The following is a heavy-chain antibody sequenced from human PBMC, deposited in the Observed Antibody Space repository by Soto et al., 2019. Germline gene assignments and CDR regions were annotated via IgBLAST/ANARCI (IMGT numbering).Heavy chain of an antibody. Sequence: SVTLCLTCALCGDCVRISVYAWSWIRQHPGKGLEWIGYIYYSGSTYYNPSLKSRVTISVDTSKSQFSLKLSSVTAADTAVYYCARDSQITIVRVVQNWFAPWGQGTPVTVSS. J-gene: IGHJ5*02. CDR2: IYYSGST. V-gene: IGHV4-31*11. CDR1: GDCVRISVYA. CDR3: ARDSQITIVRVVQNWFAP. D-gene: IGHD3-10*01.